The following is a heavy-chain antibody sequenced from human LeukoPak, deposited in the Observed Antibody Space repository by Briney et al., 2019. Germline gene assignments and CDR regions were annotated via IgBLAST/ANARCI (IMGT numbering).Heavy chain of an antibody. D-gene: IGHD4-17*01. J-gene: IGHJ5*02. Sequence: ASVKVSCKASGYTFTDNYLHWLRQAPGQGLEWMGLINPESGGTKFAHKFQGRVTMTRDTSITTAYMELNNLRSDDRAVYYCASTPPDYGVASGRFDPWGQGTLVTVSS. CDR1: GYTFTDNY. CDR3: ASTPPDYGVASGRFDP. CDR2: INPESGGT. V-gene: IGHV1-2*07.